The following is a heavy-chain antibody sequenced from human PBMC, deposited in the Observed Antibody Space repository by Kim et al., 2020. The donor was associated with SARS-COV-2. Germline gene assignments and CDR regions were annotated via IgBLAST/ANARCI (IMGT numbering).Heavy chain of an antibody. V-gene: IGHV3-23*01. D-gene: IGHD3-22*01. J-gene: IGHJ5*02. CDR2: ISGSGGST. CDR3: AKDRRITMIVGDWFDP. Sequence: GGSLRLSCAASGFTFSSYVMSWVRQAPGKGLEWVSAISGSGGSTYYADSVKGRFTISRDNSKNTLYLQMNSLRAEDTAVYYCAKDRRITMIVGDWFDPWGQGTLVTVSS. CDR1: GFTFSSYV.